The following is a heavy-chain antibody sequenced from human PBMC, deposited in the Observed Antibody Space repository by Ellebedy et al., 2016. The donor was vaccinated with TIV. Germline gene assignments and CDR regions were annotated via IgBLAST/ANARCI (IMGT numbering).Heavy chain of an antibody. V-gene: IGHV3-74*01. J-gene: IGHJ4*02. D-gene: IGHD3-10*01. CDR2: INSDGSRT. Sequence: PGGSLRLSCAASGFTFGSYWMHWVRQAPGKGLVWVSLINSDGSRTNYADSVKGRFTISRDNAKNTLYLQMNSLRAEDTAVYYCASRGVAVQGADYWGQGTLVTVSS. CDR3: ASRGVAVQGADY. CDR1: GFTFGSYW.